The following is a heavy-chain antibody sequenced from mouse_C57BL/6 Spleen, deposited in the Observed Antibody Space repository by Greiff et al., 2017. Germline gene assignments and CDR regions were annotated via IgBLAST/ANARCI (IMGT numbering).Heavy chain of an antibody. Sequence: QVQMQQSGAELVKPGASVKISCKASGYAFSSYWMNWVKQRPGKGLEWIGQIYPGDGDTNYNGKFKGKATLTADKSSSTAYMQLSSLTSEDSAVYFCARTTYYSNYVDWYFDVWGTGTTVTVSS. V-gene: IGHV1-80*01. CDR3: ARTTYYSNYVDWYFDV. J-gene: IGHJ1*03. D-gene: IGHD2-5*01. CDR1: GYAFSSYW. CDR2: IYPGDGDT.